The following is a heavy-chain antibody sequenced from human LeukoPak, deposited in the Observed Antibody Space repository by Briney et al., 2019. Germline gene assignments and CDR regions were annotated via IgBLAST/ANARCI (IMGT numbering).Heavy chain of an antibody. Sequence: SETLSLTCTVSGGSISIGGYYWSWIRQHPGKGLEWIGYIYYSGSTYYNPSLKSRVTISVDTSKNQFSLKLSSVTAADTAVYYCASYGSGSFFDPWGQGTLVTVSS. CDR1: GGSISIGGYY. D-gene: IGHD3-10*01. V-gene: IGHV4-31*03. CDR3: ASYGSGSFFDP. J-gene: IGHJ5*02. CDR2: IYYSGST.